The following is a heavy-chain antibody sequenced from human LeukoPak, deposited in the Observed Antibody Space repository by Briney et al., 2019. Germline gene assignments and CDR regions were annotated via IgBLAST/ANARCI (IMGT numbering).Heavy chain of an antibody. CDR3: ARLGSCFDY. V-gene: IGHV4-59*08. CDR1: GGSLTSYY. Sequence: SETPSLTCTVSGGSLTSYYWSWIRQPPGKGLQWIGYIYYSGSVNYNPSLKSRVTISVDTSKNQFSLNLSSVTAADTAVYYCARLGSCFDYWGQGTQVTVSS. CDR2: IYYSGSV. J-gene: IGHJ4*02.